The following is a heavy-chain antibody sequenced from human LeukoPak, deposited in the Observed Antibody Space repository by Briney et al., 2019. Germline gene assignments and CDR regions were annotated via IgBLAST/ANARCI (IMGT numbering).Heavy chain of an antibody. V-gene: IGHV3-23*01. D-gene: IGHD3-22*01. Sequence: GGSLRLSCAASGFTFSSYAMSWVRQAPGKGLEWVSAISGSGGSTYYADSVKGRFTISRDNSKNTLYLQMNSLRAEDTAVYYCAKLVEYYYDSSGSDYFDYWGQGTLVTVSS. CDR2: ISGSGGST. J-gene: IGHJ4*02. CDR3: AKLVEYYYDSSGSDYFDY. CDR1: GFTFSSYA.